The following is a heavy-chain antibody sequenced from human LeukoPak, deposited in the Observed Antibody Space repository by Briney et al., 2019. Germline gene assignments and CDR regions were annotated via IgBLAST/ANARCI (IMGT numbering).Heavy chain of an antibody. D-gene: IGHD2-2*01. CDR2: INHSGST. V-gene: IGHV4-34*01. CDR1: GGSFSGYY. Sequence: SETLSLTCAVYGGSFSGYYWSWIRQPPGKGLAWIGEINHSGSTNYNPSLKSRVTMSVDTSKNQFSLKLSSVTAADTAVYYCASSYLLGYCSSTSCSFDYWGQGTLVTVSS. CDR3: ASSYLLGYCSSTSCSFDY. J-gene: IGHJ4*02.